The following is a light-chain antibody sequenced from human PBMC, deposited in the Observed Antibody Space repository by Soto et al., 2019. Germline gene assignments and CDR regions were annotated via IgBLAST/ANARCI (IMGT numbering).Light chain of an antibody. J-gene: IGKJ5*01. CDR3: QQFNSYPIT. V-gene: IGKV1-13*02. CDR1: QGMSSA. CDR2: DAS. Sequence: AIQLTQSPSSLSASVGDRVTITCRASQGMSSALAWYQQKPGKALKLLIYDASSLESGAPSRFSGSGSGTEFTLTITSLQPEDFATYYCQQFNSYPITFGQGTRLEIK.